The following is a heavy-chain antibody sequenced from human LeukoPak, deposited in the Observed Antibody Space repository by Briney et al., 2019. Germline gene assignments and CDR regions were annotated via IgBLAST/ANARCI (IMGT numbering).Heavy chain of an antibody. V-gene: IGHV3-23*01. CDR1: GFTFSSYA. D-gene: IGHD3-22*01. CDR3: ANYYDSSGEYFQH. J-gene: IGHJ1*01. CDR2: ISGSGGST. Sequence: GGSLRLSCAASGFTFSSYAMSWVRQAPGKGLEWVSAISGSGGSTYYADSVKGRFTISRDNSKNTLYLQMNSLRAEDTAVYYCANYYDSSGEYFQHWGQGTLATVSS.